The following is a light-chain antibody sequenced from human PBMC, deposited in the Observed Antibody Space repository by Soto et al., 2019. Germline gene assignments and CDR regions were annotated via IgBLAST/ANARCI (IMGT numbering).Light chain of an antibody. CDR3: QQTYSTPYT. Sequence: IQMTQSPSSLSASVGDRVTITCRASQRITTYLNWYQQKPGEAPKLLISTSGTLQRGVPSRFSGSGSRTDFTLAITALRTEDFATYFCQQTYSTPYTFGQGTKLEIK. J-gene: IGKJ2*01. CDR1: QRITTY. CDR2: TSG. V-gene: IGKV1-39*01.